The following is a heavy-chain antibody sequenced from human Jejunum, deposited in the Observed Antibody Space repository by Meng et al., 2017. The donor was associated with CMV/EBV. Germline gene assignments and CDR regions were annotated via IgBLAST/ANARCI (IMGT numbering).Heavy chain of an antibody. CDR2: IKEDGSEK. V-gene: IGHV3-7*03. D-gene: IGHD3-22*01. CDR1: FTFSNYW. J-gene: IGHJ4*01. Sequence: FTFSNYWMSWVRQAPGKGLEWVANIKEDGSEKYYVDSVKGRFTISRDNAKKSLYLQMNSLRAEDTAVYYSAISPKDVLLPVAMTGWGQGTLVTVSS. CDR3: AISPKDVLLPVAMTG.